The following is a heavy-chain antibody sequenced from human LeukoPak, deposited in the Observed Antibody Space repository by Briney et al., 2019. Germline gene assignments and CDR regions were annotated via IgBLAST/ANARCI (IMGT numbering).Heavy chain of an antibody. CDR1: GLTFGNSW. Sequence: GGSLRLSCAASGLTFGNSWVHWVRQAPGKGLVWVSLINADGSTTTYADSVKGRFTISRDNARNTVSLQMNSLTIEDTAVYYCVVVVEPPDSDGFDVWGQGTMITVSS. J-gene: IGHJ3*01. CDR3: VVVVEPPDSDGFDV. CDR2: INADGSTT. D-gene: IGHD1-14*01. V-gene: IGHV3-74*01.